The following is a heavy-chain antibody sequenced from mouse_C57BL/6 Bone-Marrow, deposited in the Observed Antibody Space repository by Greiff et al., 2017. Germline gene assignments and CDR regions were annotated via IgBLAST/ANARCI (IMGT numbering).Heavy chain of an antibody. CDR3: ARGIYRRWYFDV. CDR2: IDPANGNT. V-gene: IGHV14-3*01. D-gene: IGHD2-14*01. J-gene: IGHJ1*03. Sequence: DVKLVESVAELVRPGASVKLSCTASGFNIKNTYMHWVKQRPEQGLEWIGRIDPANGNTKYAPKFQGKATITADTSSNTAYLQLSSLTSEDTAIYYCARGIYRRWYFDVWGTGTTVTVSS. CDR1: GFNIKNTY.